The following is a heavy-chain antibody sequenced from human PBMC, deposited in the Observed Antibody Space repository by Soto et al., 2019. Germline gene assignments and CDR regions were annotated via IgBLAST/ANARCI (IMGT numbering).Heavy chain of an antibody. CDR1: GGTFSSYA. Sequence: QVQLVQSGAEVKKPGSSVKVSCKASGGTFSSYAISWVRQAPGQGLEWMGGIIPIFGTANYAQKFQGRVTMTGVEYTRPAYMELSSLRSEDTAVYYCAREKDIVLVPAAMGGGGGESYGMDVWGQGTTVTVSS. V-gene: IGHV1-69*12. CDR3: AREKDIVLVPAAMGGGGGESYGMDV. CDR2: IIPIFGTA. J-gene: IGHJ6*02. D-gene: IGHD2-2*01.